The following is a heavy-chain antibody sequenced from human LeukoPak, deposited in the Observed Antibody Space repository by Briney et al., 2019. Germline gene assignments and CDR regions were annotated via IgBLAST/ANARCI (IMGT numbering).Heavy chain of an antibody. V-gene: IGHV5-51*01. J-gene: IGHJ3*02. CDR3: ARLYDSSGYLSPSAFDI. CDR1: GYNFTSSW. CDR2: IYPGDSDT. D-gene: IGHD3-22*01. Sequence: PGESLKISCKGSGYNFTSSWIGWVRQMPGKGLEWMGIIYPGDSDTRYSPSFQGQVTISADKSISTAYLQWSSLKASDTAMYYCARLYDSSGYLSPSAFDIWGQGTMVTVSS.